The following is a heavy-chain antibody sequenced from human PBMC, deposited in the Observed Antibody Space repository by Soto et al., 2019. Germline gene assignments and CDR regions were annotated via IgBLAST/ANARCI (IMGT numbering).Heavy chain of an antibody. J-gene: IGHJ5*02. D-gene: IGHD3-10*01. Sequence: ASVKVSCKTSGYSFTTYGISWVRQAPGQGLEWMGWISAYNGSTNYAQKLQGRVTMTTDTSTSTAYMELRSLRSDDTAVYYCASYPLDYYGSGSRNWFDPWGQGTLVTVSS. CDR1: GYSFTTYG. CDR3: ASYPLDYYGSGSRNWFDP. CDR2: ISAYNGST. V-gene: IGHV1-18*01.